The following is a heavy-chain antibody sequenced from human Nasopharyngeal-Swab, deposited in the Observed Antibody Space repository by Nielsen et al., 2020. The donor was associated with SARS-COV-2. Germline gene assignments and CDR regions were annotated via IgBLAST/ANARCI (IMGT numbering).Heavy chain of an antibody. CDR2: IYHSGST. D-gene: IGHD3-16*01. Sequence: SETLSLTCTVSGYSISSGYYWGWIRQPPGKGLEWIGSIYHSGSTYYNPSLKSQVTISLDLYKNQFSLRLSSVTAADTAVYYCARRAWGADAFDIWGQGTMVTVSS. J-gene: IGHJ3*02. CDR3: ARRAWGADAFDI. V-gene: IGHV4-38-2*02. CDR1: GYSISSGYY.